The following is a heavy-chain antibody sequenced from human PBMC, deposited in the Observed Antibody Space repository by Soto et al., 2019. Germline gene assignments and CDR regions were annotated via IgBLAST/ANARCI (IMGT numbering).Heavy chain of an antibody. V-gene: IGHV3-30*18. J-gene: IGHJ5*02. Sequence: QVQLVESGGGVVQPGRSLRLSCAASGFTFSSYGMHWVRQAPGKGREWVAVISYDGSNKYYADSVKGRFTISRDNSKNTLYLQMNSLRAEDTAVYYCANANWFDPWGQGTLVTVSS. CDR2: ISYDGSNK. CDR1: GFTFSSYG. CDR3: ANANWFDP.